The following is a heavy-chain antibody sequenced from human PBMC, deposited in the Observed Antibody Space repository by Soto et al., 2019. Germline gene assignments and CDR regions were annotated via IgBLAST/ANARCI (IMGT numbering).Heavy chain of an antibody. CDR1: GGTFSSYA. V-gene: IGHV1-69*06. Sequence: SVKFSCKASGGTFSSYAISWVRQAPGQGLEWMGGIIPIFGTANYAQKFQGRVTITADKSTSTAYMELSSLRSEDTAVYYCARDWYYDFWSGFLDWGQGTLVTVSS. J-gene: IGHJ4*02. CDR2: IIPIFGTA. D-gene: IGHD3-3*01. CDR3: ARDWYYDFWSGFLD.